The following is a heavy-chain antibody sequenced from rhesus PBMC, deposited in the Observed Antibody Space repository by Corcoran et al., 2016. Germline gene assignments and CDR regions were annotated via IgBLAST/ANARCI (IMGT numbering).Heavy chain of an antibody. CDR1: GGSISSGYYY. CDR3: ARAYSWNTPPGGYFEF. CDR2: IPYSGST. V-gene: IGHV4-122*02. J-gene: IGHJ3*01. Sequence: QVQLQESGPGLVKPSETLSLTCAVSGGSISSGYYYWSWIRQPPGKGLEWIGYIPYSGSTSYNPSLKSRVTISRDTSKNQFSLKLSSVTAADTAVYYCARAYSWNTPPGGYFEFWGQGLRVTVSS. D-gene: IGHD1-20*01.